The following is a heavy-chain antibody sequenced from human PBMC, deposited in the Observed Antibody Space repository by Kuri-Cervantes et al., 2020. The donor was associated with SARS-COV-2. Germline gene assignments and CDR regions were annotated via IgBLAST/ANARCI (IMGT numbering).Heavy chain of an antibody. CDR2: SNAGNGNT. V-gene: IGHV1-3*02. CDR3: ARQAGTGHRGGMDV. J-gene: IGHJ6*02. Sequence: ASVKVSCKASGYTFTSYAMHWVRQAPGQRLEWMGWSNAGNGNTKYSQEFQGRVTITRDTSASTAYMELSSLRSEDMAVYYCARQAGTGHRGGMDVWGQGTTVTVSS. D-gene: IGHD6-19*01. CDR1: GYTFTSYA.